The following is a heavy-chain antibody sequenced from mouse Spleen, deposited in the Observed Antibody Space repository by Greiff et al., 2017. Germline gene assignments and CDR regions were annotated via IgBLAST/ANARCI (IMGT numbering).Heavy chain of an antibody. CDR3: ARTGGSDYFDY. Sequence: EVKLVESGGGLVKPGGSLKLSCAASGFTFSDYGMHWVRQAPEKGLEWVAYISSGSSTIYYADTVKGRFTISRDNAKNTLFLQMTSLRSEDTAMYYCARTGGSDYFDYWGQGTTLTVSS. CDR2: ISSGSSTI. CDR1: GFTFSDYG. J-gene: IGHJ2*01. D-gene: IGHD1-1*01. V-gene: IGHV5-17*01.